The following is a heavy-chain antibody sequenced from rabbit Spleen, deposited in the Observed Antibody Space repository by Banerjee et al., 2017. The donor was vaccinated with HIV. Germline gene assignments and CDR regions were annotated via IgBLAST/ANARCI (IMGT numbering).Heavy chain of an antibody. J-gene: IGHJ4*01. CDR3: ARQLGDSSDYNL. CDR1: GFDLSSYYY. Sequence: QSLEESGGGLVKPEGSLTLTCTASGFDLSSYYYMCWVRQAPGKGLEWIACIYTGCDSTYYASWAKGRFTISKTSSTTVTLQMTRLTAADTATYFCARQLGDSSDYNLWGPGTLVTVS. D-gene: IGHD1-1*01. CDR2: IYTGCDST. V-gene: IGHV1S40*01.